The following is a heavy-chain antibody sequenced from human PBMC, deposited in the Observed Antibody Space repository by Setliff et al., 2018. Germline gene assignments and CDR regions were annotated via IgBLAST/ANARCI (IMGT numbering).Heavy chain of an antibody. CDR1: GGTFSDYY. CDR2: INHRGST. D-gene: IGHD3-10*01. Sequence: LTCAAYGGTFSDYYWTWIRQPPGKGLEWVGEINHRGSTNYNPTLKSRVTISVDTSKDQFSLKLKSVTAADTAVYYCARAPGRNIRGDYWGQGALVTVSS. J-gene: IGHJ4*02. V-gene: IGHV4-34*01. CDR3: ARAPGRNIRGDY.